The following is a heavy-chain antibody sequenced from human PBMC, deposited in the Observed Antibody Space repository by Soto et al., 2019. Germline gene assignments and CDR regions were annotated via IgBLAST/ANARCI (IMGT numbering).Heavy chain of an antibody. J-gene: IGHJ5*02. CDR3: ARVSGRGWYNWFDP. CDR2: IMPIFGTT. CDR1: GGKFSSHG. Sequence: ASVQVPFKASGGKFSSHGISWLRQAPGQGLEFMGGIMPIFGTTNYAQKFRGRVTITADEPTSTVYMELRSLRSEDTAVYYCARVSGRGWYNWFDPWGQGTPVTVFS. D-gene: IGHD6-19*01. V-gene: IGHV1-69*13.